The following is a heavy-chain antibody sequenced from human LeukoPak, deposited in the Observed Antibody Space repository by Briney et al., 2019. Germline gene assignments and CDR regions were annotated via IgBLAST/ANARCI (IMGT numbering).Heavy chain of an antibody. J-gene: IGHJ5*02. CDR2: IYYSGST. Sequence: SETLSLTCTVSGGSISSGGYYWSWIRQHPGKGLEWIGYIYYSGSTYYNPSLKSRVTISVDTSKNQFSLKLSSVTAADTAVYYCARVLIDLGYGDYGLDSWFDPWGQGALVTVSS. CDR1: GGSISSGGYY. V-gene: IGHV4-31*03. CDR3: ARVLIDLGYGDYGLDSWFDP. D-gene: IGHD4-17*01.